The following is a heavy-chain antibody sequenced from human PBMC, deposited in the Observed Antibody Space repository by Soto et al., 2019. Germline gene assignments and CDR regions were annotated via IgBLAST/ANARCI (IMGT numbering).Heavy chain of an antibody. CDR2: IWYDGSNK. J-gene: IGHJ5*02. Sequence: GGSLRLSCAASGFTFSSYGMHWVRQAPGKGLEWVAVIWYDGSNKYYADSVKGRFTTSRDNSKNTLFLQMNSLRSEDTAVYYCARVQRLLWFGELGFDPWGQGT. D-gene: IGHD3-10*01. V-gene: IGHV3-33*01. CDR1: GFTFSSYG. CDR3: ARVQRLLWFGELGFDP.